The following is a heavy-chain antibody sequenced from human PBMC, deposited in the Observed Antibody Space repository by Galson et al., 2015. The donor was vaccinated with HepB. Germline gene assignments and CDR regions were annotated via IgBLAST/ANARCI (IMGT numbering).Heavy chain of an antibody. D-gene: IGHD6-6*01. J-gene: IGHJ5*02. V-gene: IGHV3-23*01. Sequence: SLRLSCAASGFTFSSYAMSWVRQAPGKGLEWVSAISGSGGSTYYADSVKGRFTISRDNSKNTLYLQMNSLRAEDTAVYYCASSPARSRPEYSSSEAWGQGTLVTVSS. CDR1: GFTFSSYA. CDR2: ISGSGGST. CDR3: ASSPARSRPEYSSSEA.